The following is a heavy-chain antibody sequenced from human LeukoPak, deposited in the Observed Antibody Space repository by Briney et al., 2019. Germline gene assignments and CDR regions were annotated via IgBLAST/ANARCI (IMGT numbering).Heavy chain of an antibody. Sequence: KPSETLSLTCTVSGDSITSGSYYWGWIRQPPGKGLEWIGSIHHSGSTYYNPSLKSRVTISVDTSKNQFSLKLNSVTAAETAVYYCARGGCGSTGCSQTSFDYWGQGTLVIVSS. CDR1: GDSITSGSYY. CDR3: ARGGCGSTGCSQTSFDY. J-gene: IGHJ4*02. CDR2: IHHSGST. V-gene: IGHV4-38-2*02. D-gene: IGHD2-2*01.